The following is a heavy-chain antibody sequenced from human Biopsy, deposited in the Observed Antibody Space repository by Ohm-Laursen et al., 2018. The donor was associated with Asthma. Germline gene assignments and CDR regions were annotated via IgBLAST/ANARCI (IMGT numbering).Heavy chain of an antibody. CDR3: ARGYSGSDRIVYYYSGLEV. J-gene: IGHJ6*02. Sequence: ASVKVSCKASGYTFTGYYMHWVRQAPGQGLGWMGRINPNSGGTNYAQKFQGRVTMTRDTSISTAYMELSRLSSEDTAVYYCARGYSGSDRIVYYYSGLEVWGQGTTVTVSS. CDR2: INPNSGGT. D-gene: IGHD5-12*01. V-gene: IGHV1-2*06. CDR1: GYTFTGYY.